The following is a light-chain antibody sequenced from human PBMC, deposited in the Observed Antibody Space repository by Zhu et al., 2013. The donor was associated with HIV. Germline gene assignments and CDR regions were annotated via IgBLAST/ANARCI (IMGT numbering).Light chain of an antibody. CDR3: QQYYSSLPS. J-gene: IGKJ2*03. V-gene: IGKV4-1*01. Sequence: DIVMTQSPDSLAVSLGERATINCKSSQSVLYTSKNKNYLAWYQQKPGQPPKLLVYWASTREAGVPDRFSGSGSGTDFTLTISNLQAEDVAVYYCQQYYSSLPSFGQGTKLEIK. CDR2: WAS. CDR1: QSVLYTSKNKNY.